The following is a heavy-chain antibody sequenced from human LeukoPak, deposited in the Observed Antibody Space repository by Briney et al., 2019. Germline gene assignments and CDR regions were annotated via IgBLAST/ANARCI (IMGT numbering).Heavy chain of an antibody. Sequence: GGSLRLSCAASGFPFSSYSMNWVRQAPGKGLEWISYISSSSNNIYYADSVKGRFTISRDNAKNSLYLQMNSLRAEDTAEYYCAKVNLGFLEWLYSYYYYMDVWGKGTTVTVSS. CDR1: GFPFSSYS. CDR3: AKVNLGFLEWLYSYYYYMDV. D-gene: IGHD3-3*01. J-gene: IGHJ6*03. CDR2: ISSSSNNI. V-gene: IGHV3-48*04.